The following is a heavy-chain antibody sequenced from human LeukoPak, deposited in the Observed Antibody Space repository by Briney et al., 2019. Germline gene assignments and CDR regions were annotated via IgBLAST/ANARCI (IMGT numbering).Heavy chain of an antibody. V-gene: IGHV3-23*01. CDR1: GFTFSSYG. CDR2: ISGSGGST. D-gene: IGHD4-17*01. CDR3: AKDIRATVTTAANYMDV. J-gene: IGHJ6*03. Sequence: GGTLRLSCAASGFTFSSYGMSWVRQAPGKGLEWVSAISGSGGSTYYADSVKGRFTISRDNSKNSLYLQMNSLRAEDTALYYCAKDIRATVTTAANYMDVWGKGTTVTVSS.